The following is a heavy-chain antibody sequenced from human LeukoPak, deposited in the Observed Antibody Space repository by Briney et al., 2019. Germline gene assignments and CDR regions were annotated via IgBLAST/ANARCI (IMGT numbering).Heavy chain of an antibody. Sequence: ASVKVSCKASGYTFTGYYMHWVRQAPGQGLEWMGRINPNSGGTNYAQKFQGRVTMTRDTSISTAYMELNRLRSDDTAVYYCARASITYYYGSGSYYNVYPDYWGQGTLVTVSS. CDR1: GYTFTGYY. CDR3: ARASITYYYGSGSYYNVYPDY. CDR2: INPNSGGT. V-gene: IGHV1-2*06. D-gene: IGHD3-10*01. J-gene: IGHJ4*02.